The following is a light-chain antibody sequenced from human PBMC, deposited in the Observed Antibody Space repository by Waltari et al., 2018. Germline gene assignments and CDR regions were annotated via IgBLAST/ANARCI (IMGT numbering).Light chain of an antibody. CDR3: CSRAGTYTLV. Sequence: QPVLTQPPFSSASPGESARLTCTLPSDINLGTSNIYWYQQHPGSPPRYLLSYFSDSNQGQGSGVPSRFSGSKDASANTGILLISGLQSEDEADYYCCSRAGTYTLVFGGGTKLTVL. CDR2: YFSDSNQ. V-gene: IGLV5-37*01. J-gene: IGLJ2*01. CDR1: SDINLGTSN.